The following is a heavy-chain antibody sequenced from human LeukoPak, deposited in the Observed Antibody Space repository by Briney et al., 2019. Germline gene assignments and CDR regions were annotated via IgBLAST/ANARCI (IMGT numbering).Heavy chain of an antibody. Sequence: GGSLRLSCAASGFTFSSYGMHWVRQAPGKGLEWVAVIWYEGSNKYYADSVKGRFNISRDNSKNTLYLQMNSLRAEDTAVYYCAKVAHCSGGSCYLNYYYYGMDVWGQGTTVTVSS. CDR1: GFTFSSYG. D-gene: IGHD2-15*01. CDR3: AKVAHCSGGSCYLNYYYYGMDV. CDR2: IWYEGSNK. J-gene: IGHJ6*02. V-gene: IGHV3-30*02.